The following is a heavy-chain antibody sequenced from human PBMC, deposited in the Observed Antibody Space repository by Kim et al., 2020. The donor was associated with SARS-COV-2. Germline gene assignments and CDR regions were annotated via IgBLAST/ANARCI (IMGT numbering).Heavy chain of an antibody. V-gene: IGHV4-34*01. D-gene: IGHD3-10*01. CDR2: INHSGST. CDR3: AREGKGYYYGSGSYFWPRGPSLFDY. Sequence: SETLSLTCAVYGGSFSGYYWSWIRQPPGKGLEWIGEINHSGSTNYNPSLKSRVTISVDTSKNQFSLKLSSVTAADTAVYYCAREGKGYYYGSGSYFWPRGPSLFDYWGQGTLVTVSS. J-gene: IGHJ4*02. CDR1: GGSFSGYY.